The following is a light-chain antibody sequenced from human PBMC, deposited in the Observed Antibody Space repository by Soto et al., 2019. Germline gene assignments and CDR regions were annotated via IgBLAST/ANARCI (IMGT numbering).Light chain of an antibody. CDR3: SSYTSSSPPI. Sequence: QSALTQPASVSGSPGQSITISCTGTSSDVAGYNYVSWYQQHPGKAPKLMIYDVSNRPSGVSNRFSGSKSGNTASLTISGPQAEDEADYYCSSYTSSSPPIFGGGTKLTVL. CDR2: DVS. V-gene: IGLV2-14*01. CDR1: SSDVAGYNY. J-gene: IGLJ2*01.